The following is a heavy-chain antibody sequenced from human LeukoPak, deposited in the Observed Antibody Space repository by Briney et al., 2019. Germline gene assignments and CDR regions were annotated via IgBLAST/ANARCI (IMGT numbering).Heavy chain of an antibody. CDR2: IYNSGST. D-gene: IGHD6-13*01. V-gene: IGHV4-59*08. CDR1: GGSISTYS. J-gene: IGHJ5*02. CDR3: TSGSPWFDR. Sequence: SETPSLTCTVSGGSISTYSWTWIRQRPGKGLEWIGYIYNSGSTNYKPPPKSRVIISVDTSKNEFSLKLSSVTAADTAVYYCTSGSPWFDRWGQGTLVTVPS.